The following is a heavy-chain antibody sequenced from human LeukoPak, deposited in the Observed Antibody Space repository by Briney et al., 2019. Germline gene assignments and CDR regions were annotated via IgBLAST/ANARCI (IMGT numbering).Heavy chain of an antibody. CDR3: ARVHWGNYYLNAFDI. J-gene: IGHJ3*02. CDR1: GFTFSSYA. D-gene: IGHD3-10*01. CDR2: TWYDGSNK. V-gene: IGHV3-33*08. Sequence: GGSLRLSCAASGFTFSSYAMSWLRQAPGKGLEWVAVTWYDGSNKYYTDSVIVLFTISRDNPKNTLDLQMNSLRVEDTAVYYCARVHWGNYYLNAFDIWGQGTMVTVSS.